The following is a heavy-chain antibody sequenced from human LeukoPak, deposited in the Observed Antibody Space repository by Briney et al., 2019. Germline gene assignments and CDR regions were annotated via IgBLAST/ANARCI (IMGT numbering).Heavy chain of an antibody. D-gene: IGHD2/OR15-2a*01. CDR3: ARGRFYDLWDYYLDY. J-gene: IGHJ4*02. V-gene: IGHV3-74*01. CDR2: ISSDGSTT. Sequence: GGSLRLSCAAPGFTFSSHWVHWVRQAPGKGLVWVSRISSDGSTTTYADSVKGRFTISRDNAKSTLYLHMNSLRPEDTAVYYCARGRFYDLWDYYLDYWGQGTLVTVSS. CDR1: GFTFSSHW.